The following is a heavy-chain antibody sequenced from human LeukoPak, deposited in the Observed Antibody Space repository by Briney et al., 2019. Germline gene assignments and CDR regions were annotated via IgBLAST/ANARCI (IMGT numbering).Heavy chain of an antibody. V-gene: IGHV3-33*01. CDR2: IWYDGSNK. Sequence: GRSLRLSCAASGFTFSSYGMHWVRQAPGKGLEWVAVIWYDGSNKYYADSVKGRFTISRDNSKNTLYLQMNSLRAEDTAVYYCARGFPNGPYDSSGYFDYWGQGTLVTVSS. CDR1: GFTFSSYG. D-gene: IGHD3-22*01. CDR3: ARGFPNGPYDSSGYFDY. J-gene: IGHJ4*02.